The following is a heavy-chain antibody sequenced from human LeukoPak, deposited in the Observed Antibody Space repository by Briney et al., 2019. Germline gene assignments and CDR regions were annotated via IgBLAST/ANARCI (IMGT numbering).Heavy chain of an antibody. CDR2: IYWSGRT. V-gene: IGHV4-59*01. CDR1: GGSIRSYY. CDR3: ARGWLEQLFDS. J-gene: IGHJ4*02. D-gene: IGHD5-24*01. Sequence: SETLSLICTVSGGSIRSYYWSWIRQPPGKGLEWIGYIYWSGRTHYNPSLKSRVTISVDTSKNEFSLNPNSVTAADTAVYYCARGWLEQLFDSWGQGTLVTVSS.